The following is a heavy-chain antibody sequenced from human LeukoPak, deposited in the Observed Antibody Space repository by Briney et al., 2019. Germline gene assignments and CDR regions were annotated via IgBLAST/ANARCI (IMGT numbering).Heavy chain of an antibody. CDR1: GFTFSSYS. V-gene: IGHV3-21*01. Sequence: PGGSLRLSCAASGFTFSSYSMNWVRQAPGKGLEWVSSISSSSYIYYADSVKGRFTISRDNAKNSLYLQMNSLRAEDTAVYYCARQVYGDYVEYFQHWGQGTLVTVSS. D-gene: IGHD4-17*01. CDR3: ARQVYGDYVEYFQH. J-gene: IGHJ1*01. CDR2: ISSSSYI.